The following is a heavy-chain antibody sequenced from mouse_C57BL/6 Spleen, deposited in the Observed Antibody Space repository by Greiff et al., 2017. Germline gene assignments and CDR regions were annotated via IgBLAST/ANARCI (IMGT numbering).Heavy chain of an antibody. CDR2: IDPSDSYT. Sequence: VQLQQPGAELVKPGASVKLSCKASGYTFTRYWMQWVKQRPGQGLEWIGEIDPSDSYTNYNQKFKGKATLTVDTSSSTAYMQLSSLTSEDSAVYYCARREYGNYEAYWGQGTLVTVSA. CDR1: GYTFTRYW. V-gene: IGHV1-50*01. CDR3: ARREYGNYEAY. D-gene: IGHD2-1*01. J-gene: IGHJ3*01.